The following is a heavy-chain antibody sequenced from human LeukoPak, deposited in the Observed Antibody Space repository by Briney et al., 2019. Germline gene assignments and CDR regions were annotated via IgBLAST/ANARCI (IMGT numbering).Heavy chain of an antibody. Sequence: SVKVSCKASGGTFNTYPINWVRQAPGQGLEWMGGIIPIFGTANYAQKFQGRVTMTRNTSISTAYMELSSLRSEDTAVYYCATMTTVTTPFDYWGQGTLVTVSS. V-gene: IGHV1-69*05. CDR1: GGTFNTYP. CDR3: ATMTTVTTPFDY. D-gene: IGHD4-17*01. CDR2: IIPIFGTA. J-gene: IGHJ4*02.